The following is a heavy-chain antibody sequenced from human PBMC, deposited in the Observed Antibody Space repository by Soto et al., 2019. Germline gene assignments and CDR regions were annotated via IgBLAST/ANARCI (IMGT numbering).Heavy chain of an antibody. J-gene: IGHJ3*02. D-gene: IGHD3-22*01. CDR1: GYTFTSYD. CDR2: MNPNSGNT. V-gene: IGHV1-8*01. Sequence: ASVKVSCKASGYTFTSYDINWVRQATGQGLEWMGWMNPNSGNTGYAQKFQGRVTMTRNTSISTAYMEPSSLRSEDTAVYYCARDPVTMIVVVSAFDIWGQGTMVTVSS. CDR3: ARDPVTMIVVVSAFDI.